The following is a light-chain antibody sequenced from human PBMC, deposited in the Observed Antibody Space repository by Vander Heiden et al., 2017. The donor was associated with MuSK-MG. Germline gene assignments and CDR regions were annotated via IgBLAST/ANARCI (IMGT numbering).Light chain of an antibody. V-gene: IGKV3-20*01. CDR2: GAS. CDR1: QSVSRNY. CDR3: QQYGSSPLT. Sequence: EIVLTQSPGTLSLSPGERATLSCRASQSVSRNYLAWYQQKPGQAPRLLIYGASSRATGIRDRFSGSGSGTDFTLTISRLEPEDFAVYYCQQYGSSPLTFGGGTKVEIK. J-gene: IGKJ4*01.